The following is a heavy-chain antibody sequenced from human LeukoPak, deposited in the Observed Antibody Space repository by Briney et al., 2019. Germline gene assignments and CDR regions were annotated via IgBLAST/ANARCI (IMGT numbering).Heavy chain of an antibody. D-gene: IGHD3-10*01. J-gene: IGHJ6*03. CDR3: ARAVGSGSFQTYYYYMDV. Sequence: SETLSLTCTVSGGSISSYYWSWLRQPAGKGLGWIGRIYTSGSTNYNPSLKSRVTMSVDTSKNQFSLKLSSVTAADTAVYYCARAVGSGSFQTYYYYMDVWGKGTTVTISS. V-gene: IGHV4-4*07. CDR1: GGSISSYY. CDR2: IYTSGST.